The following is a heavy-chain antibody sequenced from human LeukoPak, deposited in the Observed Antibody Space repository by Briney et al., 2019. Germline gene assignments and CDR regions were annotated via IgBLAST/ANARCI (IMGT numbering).Heavy chain of an antibody. CDR3: ARDYTATGAMDV. J-gene: IGHJ6*02. CDR1: GFTFSNYN. V-gene: IGHV3-48*01. Sequence: GGSLRLSCVASGFTFSNYNMNWVRQAPGKGLEWISYVSSSSDTMPYADSVKGRFTISRDNAKNSLYLQMDSLRAEDTAVYYCARDYTATGAMDVWGQGTTVTVS. CDR2: VSSSSDTM. D-gene: IGHD2-21*02.